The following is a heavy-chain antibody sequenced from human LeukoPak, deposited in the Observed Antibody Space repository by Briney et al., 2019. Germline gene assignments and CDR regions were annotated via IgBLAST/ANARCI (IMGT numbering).Heavy chain of an antibody. J-gene: IGHJ4*02. CDR3: ARVITFYDILTGYSYYFDY. D-gene: IGHD3-9*01. V-gene: IGHV3-30*02. CDR2: IRYDGINK. Sequence: GGSLRLSCAASGFTFSTHGMHWVRQAPGKGLEGVAFIRYDGINKYYADSVKGRFTISRDSFKNTLYLQMNSLRPEYTAVYYCARVITFYDILTGYSYYFDYWGQGTLVTVSS. CDR1: GFTFSTHG.